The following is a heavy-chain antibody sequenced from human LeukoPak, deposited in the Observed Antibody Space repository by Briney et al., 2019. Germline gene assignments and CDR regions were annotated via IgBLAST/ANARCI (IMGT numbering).Heavy chain of an antibody. D-gene: IGHD3-22*01. CDR1: GYTFTSYG. J-gene: IGHJ4*02. V-gene: IGHV1-69*13. Sequence: ASVKVSCKASGYTFTSYGISWVRQAPGQGLEWMGGIIPIFGTANYAQKFQGRVTITADESTSTAYMELSSLRSEDTAVYYCARDAPTYDSSGADFDYWGQGTLVTVSS. CDR3: ARDAPTYDSSGADFDY. CDR2: IIPIFGTA.